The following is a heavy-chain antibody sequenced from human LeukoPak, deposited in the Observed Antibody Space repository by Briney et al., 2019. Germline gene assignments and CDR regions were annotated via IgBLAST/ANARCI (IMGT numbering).Heavy chain of an antibody. V-gene: IGHV3-7*03. CDR2: IKQDGSEI. Sequence: PGGSLRLSCEASGFSFSNYWMSWVRQAPGKGLEWVANIKQDGSEIYYVDSVKGRFTISRDNAENSLYLQMNSLRAEDTALYYCARDRGYCSSTSCFYYYYYMDVWGKGTTVTVSS. D-gene: IGHD2-2*01. CDR1: GFSFSNYW. CDR3: ARDRGYCSSTSCFYYYYYMDV. J-gene: IGHJ6*03.